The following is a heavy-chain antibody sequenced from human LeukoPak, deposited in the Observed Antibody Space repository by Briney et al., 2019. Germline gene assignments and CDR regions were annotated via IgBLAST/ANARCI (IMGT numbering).Heavy chain of an antibody. CDR1: GFTFSSYG. V-gene: IGHV3-64*01. D-gene: IGHD4-11*01. CDR2: ISSNGGST. J-gene: IGHJ4*02. Sequence: PGGSLRLSCAASGFTFSSYGMHWVRQAPGKGLEYVSAISSNGGSTYYANSVKGRFTISRDNSKNTLCLQMGSLRAEDMAVYYCARRVDYSYDYWGQGTLVTVSS. CDR3: ARRVDYSYDY.